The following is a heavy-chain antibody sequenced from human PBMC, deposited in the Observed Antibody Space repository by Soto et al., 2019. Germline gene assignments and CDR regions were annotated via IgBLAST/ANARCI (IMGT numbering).Heavy chain of an antibody. J-gene: IGHJ6*02. D-gene: IGHD2-2*01. V-gene: IGHV4-34*01. Sequence: QVQLQESGPGLVKPSETLSPTCTVSGGSINSYIWRWIRQPPGKGLEWIGEINHSGSTNYNPSLKSRVTISVDTSKNQFSLKLSSVTAADTAVYYCARGPLYRSSTSSGMDVWGQGTTVTVSS. CDR2: INHSGST. CDR1: GGSINSYI. CDR3: ARGPLYRSSTSSGMDV.